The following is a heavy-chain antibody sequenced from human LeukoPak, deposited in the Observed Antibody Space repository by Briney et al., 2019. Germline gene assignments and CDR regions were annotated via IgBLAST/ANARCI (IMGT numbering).Heavy chain of an antibody. V-gene: IGHV3-15*01. CDR1: GFTFSTFA. J-gene: IGHJ4*02. CDR2: IKSKTDGGTTT. D-gene: IGHD5-12*01. CDR3: ATVGSGGYSGYDSGGYFDY. Sequence: PGGSLRLSCAASGFTFSTFAMIWVRQAPGKGLEWVGRIKSKTDGGTTTDYAAPVKGRFTTSRDDSKKTLYLQVNSLKTEDTAVYYCATVGSGGYSGYDSGGYFDYWGQGTLVTVSS.